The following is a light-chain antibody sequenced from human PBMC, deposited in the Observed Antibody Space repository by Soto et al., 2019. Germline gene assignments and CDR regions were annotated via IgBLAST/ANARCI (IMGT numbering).Light chain of an antibody. CDR3: QKYPHWPPQYT. CDR1: QSGASN. CDR2: GAS. Sequence: EIVMTQSPASLSVSPGDGATLSCRASQSGASNVAWYQQKPGQGPRLLIHGASTRAVGVPARFSGSGSGTDFTHTISSLQSEDFAVYYCQKYPHWPPQYTFGQGTKLQIK. J-gene: IGKJ2*01. V-gene: IGKV3-15*01.